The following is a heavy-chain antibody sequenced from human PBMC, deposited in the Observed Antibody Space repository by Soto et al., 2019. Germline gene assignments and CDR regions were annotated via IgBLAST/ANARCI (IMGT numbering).Heavy chain of an antibody. J-gene: IGHJ6*02. CDR3: ARSQGSSTSLEIYYYYYYVMDF. CDR2: IIPISDTT. Sequence: QVQLVQSGAEVKKPGSSVKVSCKASGGTFSSYAISWVRQSPGQGLEWMGGIIPISDTTNYAQKFQGRVTITADESTSTAYMELSSLRSEDTAVYYCARSQGSSTSLEIYYYYYYVMDFWGQGTTVTVSS. V-gene: IGHV1-69*01. D-gene: IGHD2-2*01. CDR1: GGTFSSYA.